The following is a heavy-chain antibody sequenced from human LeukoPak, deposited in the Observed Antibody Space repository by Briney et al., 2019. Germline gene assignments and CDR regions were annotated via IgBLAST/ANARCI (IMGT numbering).Heavy chain of an antibody. V-gene: IGHV3-23*01. CDR1: GFTFSNYA. J-gene: IGHJ4*02. Sequence: PGGSLRLSCAASGFTFSNYAMTWVRQVPGKGLEWISAISGSGAKTYYADSVKGRFTISRDNSKNTLYLQMNSLRVEDTAVYYCAKSYDSKWGQGTLVTVSS. D-gene: IGHD3-22*01. CDR3: AKSYDSK. CDR2: ISGSGAKT.